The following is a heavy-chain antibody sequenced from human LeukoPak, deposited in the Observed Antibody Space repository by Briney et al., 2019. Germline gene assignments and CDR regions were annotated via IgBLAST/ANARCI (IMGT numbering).Heavy chain of an antibody. D-gene: IGHD5-18*01. V-gene: IGHV4-34*01. CDR1: GGSFSGYY. J-gene: IGHJ4*02. CDR3: ASYTAMVQFDY. CDR2: INHSGST. Sequence: SETLSLTCAVYGGSFSGYYWSWIRQPPGKGLEWIGEINHSGSTNYNPSLKSRVTISVDTSKNQFSLKLSSVTAADTAVYYCASYTAMVQFDYWGQGTLVTVSS.